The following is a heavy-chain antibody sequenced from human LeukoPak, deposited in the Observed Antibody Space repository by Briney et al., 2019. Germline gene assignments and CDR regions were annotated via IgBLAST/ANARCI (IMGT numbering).Heavy chain of an antibody. Sequence: PSETLSLTCAVYGGSFSGYYWSWIRQPPGKGLEWIGEVNHSGSTKYSPSLKSRVTISVDTSKNQFSLKLSSVTAADTAVYFCARASYDFLTAFYIDYWGRGTLVTVSA. V-gene: IGHV4-34*01. CDR1: GGSFSGYY. CDR3: ARASYDFLTAFYIDY. D-gene: IGHD3-9*01. J-gene: IGHJ4*02. CDR2: VNHSGST.